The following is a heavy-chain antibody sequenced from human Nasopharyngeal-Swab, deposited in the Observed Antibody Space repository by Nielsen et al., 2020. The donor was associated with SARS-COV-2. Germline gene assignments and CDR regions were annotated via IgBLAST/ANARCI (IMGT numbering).Heavy chain of an antibody. Sequence: GESLKISCAASGFTVSSNYMSWVRQAPGKGLEWVSHIGGTSSTIYYADSVKGRFTISRDNVKNSLYLQMNSLRDEDTAVYYCARDLVFDHWGQGTLVTVSS. CDR2: IGGTSSTI. CDR1: GFTVSSNY. J-gene: IGHJ4*02. V-gene: IGHV3-48*02. CDR3: ARDLVFDH.